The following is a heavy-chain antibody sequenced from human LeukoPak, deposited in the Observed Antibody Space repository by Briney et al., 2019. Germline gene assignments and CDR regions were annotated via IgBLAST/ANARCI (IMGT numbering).Heavy chain of an antibody. CDR3: ARDSDVDTAMVTFDY. Sequence: GGSLRLSCAAAGFTFSDYYMSWIRQAPGKGLEWVSYISSSGSTIYYADSVKGRFTISRDNAKNSLYLQMNSLRAEDTAVHYCARDSDVDTAMVTFDYWGQGTLVTVSS. J-gene: IGHJ4*02. V-gene: IGHV3-11*01. D-gene: IGHD5-18*01. CDR1: GFTFSDYY. CDR2: ISSSGSTI.